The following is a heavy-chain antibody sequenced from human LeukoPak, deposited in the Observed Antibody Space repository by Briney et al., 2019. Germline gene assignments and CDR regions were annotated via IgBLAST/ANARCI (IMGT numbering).Heavy chain of an antibody. CDR1: GGSISSYF. J-gene: IGHJ4*02. CDR3: ARVTGYMIEDYFDY. V-gene: IGHV4-59*01. Sequence: SETLSLTCTVSGGSISSYFWSWIRQPPGKGLEWIGYIFYNGSTNYNPSLKSRVTISVDTSKNQFSLKLRSVTAADTAVYYCARVTGYMIEDYFDYWGQGTLVTVSS. D-gene: IGHD3-22*01. CDR2: IFYNGST.